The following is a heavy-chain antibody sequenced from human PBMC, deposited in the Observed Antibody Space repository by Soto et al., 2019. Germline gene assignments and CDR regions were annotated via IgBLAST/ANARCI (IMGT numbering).Heavy chain of an antibody. Sequence: GGSLRLSCAASGFTFSTYEISWVRQAPGKGLEWVSYIRGGGSPILYADSVKGRFTISRDNAKNSLYLQMNSLRAEDTAIYYCASKIFGTTYFDYWGHGALVTVSS. CDR3: ASKIFGTTYFDY. D-gene: IGHD1-7*01. V-gene: IGHV3-48*03. CDR1: GFTFSTYE. CDR2: IRGGGSPI. J-gene: IGHJ4*01.